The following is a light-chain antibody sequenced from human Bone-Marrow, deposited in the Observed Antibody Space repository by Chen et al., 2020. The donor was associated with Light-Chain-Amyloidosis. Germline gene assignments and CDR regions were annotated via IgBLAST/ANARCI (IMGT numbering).Light chain of an antibody. CDR1: DLRTKY. CDR2: RDT. Sequence: SYELTQPPSVSVSPGQTARITCSGDDLRTKYAYCYQQKPGQAPVLVIHRDTERPSGISERFSGSSSGTTATLTISGVQAEDEADYHCQSADSSGTYEVIFGGGTKLTVL. J-gene: IGLJ2*01. V-gene: IGLV3-25*03. CDR3: QSADSSGTYEVI.